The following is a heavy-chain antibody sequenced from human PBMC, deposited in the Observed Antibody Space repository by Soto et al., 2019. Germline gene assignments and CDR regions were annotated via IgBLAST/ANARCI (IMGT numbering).Heavy chain of an antibody. D-gene: IGHD3-22*01. CDR3: ASVAGANHESSGYAEG. CDR2: IYYSGST. CDR1: GGSVSSGSYY. J-gene: IGHJ4*02. V-gene: IGHV4-61*01. Sequence: QVQLQESGPGLVKPSETLSLTCTVSGGSVSSGSYYWSWIRQPPGKGLEWIVYIYYSGSTNYNPSLESRLTISGVPSKNHFPLKLSSVTAANTAVDYCASVAGANHESSGYAEGWGQGTLVTVSS.